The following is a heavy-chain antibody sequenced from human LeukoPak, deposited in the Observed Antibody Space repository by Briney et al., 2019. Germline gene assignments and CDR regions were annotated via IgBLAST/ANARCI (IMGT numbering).Heavy chain of an antibody. Sequence: PGGSLRLSCAASGFTFSSYSMNWVRQAPGKGLEWVSSISSSGSYIYYADSLKGRFTISRDNAKNSLYLQMNSLRAEDTAVYYCARDKESDGSGSYYSPYYYYYMDVWGKGTTVTVSS. V-gene: IGHV3-21*01. D-gene: IGHD3-10*01. CDR3: ARDKESDGSGSYYSPYYYYYMDV. CDR1: GFTFSSYS. J-gene: IGHJ6*03. CDR2: ISSSGSYI.